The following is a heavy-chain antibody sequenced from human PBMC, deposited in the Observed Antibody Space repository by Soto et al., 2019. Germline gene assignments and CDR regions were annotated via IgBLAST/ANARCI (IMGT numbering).Heavy chain of an antibody. Sequence: GGSLRLSCAASGFSFSNYAMNWVRQAPGKGLEWIAYTSTSSTTKYYADSVRGRFSISRDNANDLLYLDMDKLRDEDTGIYYCAGSYSSGNWYFDYWGLGTPVTVSS. V-gene: IGHV3-48*02. CDR3: AGSYSSGNWYFDY. J-gene: IGHJ4*02. D-gene: IGHD3-10*01. CDR2: TSTSSTTK. CDR1: GFSFSNYA.